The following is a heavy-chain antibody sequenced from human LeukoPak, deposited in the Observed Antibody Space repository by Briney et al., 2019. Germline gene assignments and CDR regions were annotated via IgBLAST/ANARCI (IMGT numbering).Heavy chain of an antibody. D-gene: IGHD3-16*01. J-gene: IGHJ3*02. Sequence: PGGSLRLSCAASGFTFSSYGMHWVRQAPGKGLEWVAAIWYDGSNKYYADSVKGRFTISRDNSKNTLYLQMNSLRAEDTAVYYCAREGVGDGAFDIWGQGTMVTVSS. V-gene: IGHV3-33*01. CDR3: AREGVGDGAFDI. CDR1: GFTFSSYG. CDR2: IWYDGSNK.